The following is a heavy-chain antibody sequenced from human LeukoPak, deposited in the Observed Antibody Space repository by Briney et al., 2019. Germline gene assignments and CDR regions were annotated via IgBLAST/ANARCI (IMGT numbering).Heavy chain of an antibody. CDR2: IIPIFGTA. CDR1: GGTFSSYA. D-gene: IGHD3-22*01. V-gene: IGHV1-69*13. J-gene: IGHJ4*02. CDR3: ARVHTQDYYDSSGYGYYFDY. Sequence: SVKVSCKASGGTFSSYAISWVRQAPGQGLEWMGGIIPIFGTANYAQKFQGRVTITANESTSTAYMELSSLRSEDTAVYYCARVHTQDYYDSSGYGYYFDYWGQGTLVTVSS.